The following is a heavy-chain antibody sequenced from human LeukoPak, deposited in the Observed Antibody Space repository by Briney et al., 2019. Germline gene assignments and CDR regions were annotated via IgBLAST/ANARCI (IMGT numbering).Heavy chain of an antibody. V-gene: IGHV3-21*01. CDR2: ISSSSSYI. J-gene: IGHJ4*02. D-gene: IGHD3-22*01. Sequence: GGSLRLSCAASGFTFSSYSMNWVRQAPGKGLEWVSSISSSSSYIYYADSVKGRFTISRDNAKNSLYLQMNSLRAEDTAVYYCARALTYYYDSSGRAFDYWGQGTLVTVSS. CDR1: GFTFSSYS. CDR3: ARALTYYYDSSGRAFDY.